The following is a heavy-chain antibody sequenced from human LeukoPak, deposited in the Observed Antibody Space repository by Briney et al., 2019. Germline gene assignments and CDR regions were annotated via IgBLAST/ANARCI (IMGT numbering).Heavy chain of an antibody. CDR1: GYTFTSYG. Sequence: ASVKVSCKASGYTFTSYGISWLRQAPGQGLEWMGWISAYNGITNYAQKLQGRVTMTTDTSTSTAYMELRSLRSDDTAVYYCARSTIGYCSGGSCYSLDYFDYWGQGTLVTVSS. J-gene: IGHJ4*02. V-gene: IGHV1-18*01. CDR3: ARSTIGYCSGGSCYSLDYFDY. CDR2: ISAYNGIT. D-gene: IGHD2-15*01.